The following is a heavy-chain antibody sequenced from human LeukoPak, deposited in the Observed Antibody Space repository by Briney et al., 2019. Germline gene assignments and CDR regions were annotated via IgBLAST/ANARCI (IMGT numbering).Heavy chain of an antibody. CDR1: GFTVSSNY. V-gene: IGHV3-53*01. J-gene: IGHJ3*02. CDR2: IYSGGST. D-gene: IGHD6-13*01. Sequence: GGSLRLSCAASGFTVSSNYMSWVRQAPGKGLEWVSVIYSGGSTYYADSAKGRFTISRDNSKNTLYLQMNSLRAEDTAVYYCARDQQLLDAFDIWGQGTMVTVSS. CDR3: ARDQQLLDAFDI.